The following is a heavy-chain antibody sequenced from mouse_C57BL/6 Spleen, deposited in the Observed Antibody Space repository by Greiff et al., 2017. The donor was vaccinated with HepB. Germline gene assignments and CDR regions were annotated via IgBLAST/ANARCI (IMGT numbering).Heavy chain of an antibody. CDR3: ARLEDI. D-gene: IGHD1-3*01. CDR2: IWAGGST. J-gene: IGHJ2*01. V-gene: IGHV2-9*02. CDR1: GFSLTSYG. Sequence: VKVVESGPGLVAPSQSLSITCTVSGFSLTSYGVHWVRQPPGKGLEWLGVIWAGGSTNYNSALMSRLSISKDNSKSQVFLKMNSQQTDDTALYYCARLEDIWGQGTTLTVSS.